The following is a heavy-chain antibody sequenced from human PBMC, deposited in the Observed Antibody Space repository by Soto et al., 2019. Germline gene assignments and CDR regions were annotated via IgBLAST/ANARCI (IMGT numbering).Heavy chain of an antibody. Sequence: SETLSLTCTVSGGSISSYYWSWIRQPPGQGLEWIGYIYYSGSTNYNPSLKSRVTISVDTSKNQFSLKLSSVTAAETAVYYCARGAGITGNPLDYWGQGTLVTVSS. CDR2: IYYSGST. V-gene: IGHV4-59*01. D-gene: IGHD1-20*01. J-gene: IGHJ4*02. CDR3: ARGAGITGNPLDY. CDR1: GGSISSYY.